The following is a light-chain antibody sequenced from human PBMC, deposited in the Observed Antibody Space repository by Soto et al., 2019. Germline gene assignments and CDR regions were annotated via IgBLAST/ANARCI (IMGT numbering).Light chain of an antibody. CDR1: QSGSNN. CDR2: GAS. CDR3: QQYNDWPPWT. J-gene: IGKJ1*01. Sequence: EILMTQSPATLSVSPGDRATLSCRASQSGSNNLAWYQQRPGQAPRLLIYGASTRATGIPARFSGSGSGTEFALTISSLQSEDFAVYYCQQYNDWPPWTFGQGTKVDIK. V-gene: IGKV3-15*01.